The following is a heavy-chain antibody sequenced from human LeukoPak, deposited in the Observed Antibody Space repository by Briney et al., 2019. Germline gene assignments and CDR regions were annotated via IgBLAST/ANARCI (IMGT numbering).Heavy chain of an antibody. CDR3: AREGGPYRPLDY. Sequence: SETLSLTCGVSGGSITSTNWTWVRQPPGKGLEWIGEVNLQGSTNYNPSLMGRVAISVDMSENHTSLQLTSVTAADTAVYYCAREGGPYRPLDYSGQGTLVTVSS. CDR2: VNLQGST. CDR1: GGSITSTNW. V-gene: IGHV4-4*02. J-gene: IGHJ4*02.